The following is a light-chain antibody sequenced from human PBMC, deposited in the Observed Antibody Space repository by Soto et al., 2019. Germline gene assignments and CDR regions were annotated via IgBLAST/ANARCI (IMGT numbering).Light chain of an antibody. CDR3: QQYNNWPWT. CDR2: GAS. J-gene: IGKJ1*01. Sequence: PAERATLSCTASENVRTFVDWYQQKPGQAPRLLIHGASTRAPGFPARFSGSGSGTDFTLTISSLQSEDFAVYYCQQYNNWPWTFGQGTKVDIK. CDR1: ENVRTF. V-gene: IGKV3-15*01.